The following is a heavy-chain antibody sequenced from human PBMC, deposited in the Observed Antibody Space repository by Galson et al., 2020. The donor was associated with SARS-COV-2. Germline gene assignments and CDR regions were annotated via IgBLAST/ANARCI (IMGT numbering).Heavy chain of an antibody. CDR3: ARGNIVVVPAAMTLVYYGMDV. CDR2: INHSGST. V-gene: IGHV4-34*01. D-gene: IGHD2-2*01. CDR1: GGSFSGHS. Sequence: SETLSLTCAVYGGSFSGHSWTWIRQAPGKGLEWIGEINHSGSTHYNPSLKSRVTISVDTSKNQFSLKLSSVTAADTAVYYCARGNIVVVPAAMTLVYYGMDVWGQGTTVTVSS. J-gene: IGHJ6*02.